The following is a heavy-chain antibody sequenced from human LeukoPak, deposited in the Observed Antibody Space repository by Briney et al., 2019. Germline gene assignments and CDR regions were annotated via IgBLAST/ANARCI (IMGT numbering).Heavy chain of an antibody. Sequence: KGLDWIGSIYHSGTPYYNPPLKIRFTISLDTSKNQFSLKLSSVTAADTAVYYFASLLPFDYWGQETLSPSPQ. V-gene: IGHV4-38-2*01. CDR3: ASLLPFDY. CDR2: IYHSGTP. J-gene: IGHJ4*02.